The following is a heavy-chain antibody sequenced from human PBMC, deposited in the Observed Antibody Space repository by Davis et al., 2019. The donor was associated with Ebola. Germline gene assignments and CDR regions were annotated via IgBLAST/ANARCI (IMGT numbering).Heavy chain of an antibody. D-gene: IGHD3-22*01. V-gene: IGHV1-46*01. J-gene: IGHJ4*02. CDR3: ASSSYYYDSFDY. CDR1: GYTFISYY. Sequence: AASVKVSCKASGYTFISYYMHWVRQAPGQGLEWMGIINPSGGSTSYAQKFQGRVTMTRDTSTSTVYMELSSLRAEDTAVYYCASSSYYYDSFDYWGQGTLVTVSS. CDR2: INPSGGST.